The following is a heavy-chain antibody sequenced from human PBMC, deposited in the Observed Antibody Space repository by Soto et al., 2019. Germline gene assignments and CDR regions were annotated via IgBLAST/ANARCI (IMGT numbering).Heavy chain of an antibody. Sequence: QITLKESGPTLVKPTQTLTLTCSFSGFSLTSGGAGVGWIRQPPGKGLEWLALIYWNDEKRYSPSLKSRLTITKDTSKNQVVLLRTDMDPVDTATYYCAHRGYGNYPRDNWFDPWGQGTLVTVSS. D-gene: IGHD4-17*01. V-gene: IGHV2-5*01. CDR1: GFSLTSGGAG. CDR2: IYWNDEK. J-gene: IGHJ5*02. CDR3: AHRGYGNYPRDNWFDP.